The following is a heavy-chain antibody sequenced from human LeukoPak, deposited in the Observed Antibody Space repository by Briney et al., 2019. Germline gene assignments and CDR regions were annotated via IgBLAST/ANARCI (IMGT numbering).Heavy chain of an antibody. CDR2: IIPIFGTA. Sequence: SVKVSCKASGGTFSSYAISWVRQAPGQGLEWMGGIIPIFGTANYAQKFQGRVTITANESTSTAYMELSSLRSEDTAVYYCARTLNYCSSTSCTWDPVGYWGQGTLVTVSS. J-gene: IGHJ4*02. D-gene: IGHD2-2*01. CDR3: ARTLNYCSSTSCTWDPVGY. V-gene: IGHV1-69*13. CDR1: GGTFSSYA.